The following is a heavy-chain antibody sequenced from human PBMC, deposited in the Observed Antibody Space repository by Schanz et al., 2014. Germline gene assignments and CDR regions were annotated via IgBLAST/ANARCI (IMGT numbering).Heavy chain of an antibody. D-gene: IGHD1-7*01. J-gene: IGHJ4*02. V-gene: IGHV3-23*04. Sequence: EVQLVESGGGLVQPGGSLRLSCAASGFTFSNHALSWVRQAPGKGLEWVSSLTGSGGGTYYADSVRGRFAISRDNAENTLYLQMNSLRVEDTAVYYCAMGGYQLHHWGQGTLVTVSS. CDR3: AMGGYQLHH. CDR1: GFTFSNHA. CDR2: LTGSGGGT.